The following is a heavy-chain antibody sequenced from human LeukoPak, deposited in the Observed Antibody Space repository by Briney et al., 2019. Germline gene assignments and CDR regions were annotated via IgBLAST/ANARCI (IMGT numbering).Heavy chain of an antibody. CDR2: MNPNSGNT. Sequence: RASVKVSCKASGYTFTSYDINWVRQATGQGLEWMGWMNPNSGNTGYAQKFQGRVTMTRNTSISTAYMELSSLRSEDTAVYYCARGLRRQLALLLCYWGQGTLVTVSS. CDR1: GYTFTSYD. CDR3: ARGLRRQLALLLCY. V-gene: IGHV1-8*01. J-gene: IGHJ4*02. D-gene: IGHD6-13*01.